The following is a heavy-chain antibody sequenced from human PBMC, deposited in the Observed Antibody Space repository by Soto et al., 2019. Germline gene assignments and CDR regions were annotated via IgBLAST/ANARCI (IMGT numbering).Heavy chain of an antibody. CDR1: GDSISIGYY. CDR2: IYHSGTT. Sequence: SETLSLTCAVSGDSISIGYYWAWIRQPPGKGLEWLASIYHSGTTYYNPSLTGRVTISVDTSKNQFSLELTSVTAADTAVYYCARGLPRVTIFGVVIIQARFHPWGQGTLVT. CDR3: ARGLPRVTIFGVVIIQARFHP. J-gene: IGHJ5*02. V-gene: IGHV4-38-2*01. D-gene: IGHD3-3*01.